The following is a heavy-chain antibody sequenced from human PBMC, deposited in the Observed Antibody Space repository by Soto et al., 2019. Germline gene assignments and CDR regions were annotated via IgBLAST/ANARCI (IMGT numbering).Heavy chain of an antibody. D-gene: IGHD3-22*01. CDR2: ISGSGGST. V-gene: IGHV3-23*01. Sequence: GGSLRLSCAASGFTFSSYAMSWFRQAPGKGLEWVSVISGSGGSTYYADSVKGRFTISRDNSKNTLYLQMNSLRAEDTAVYYCAKKNYYDSSGEEEEGAHPSNATDVRGPAPTLTLAS. J-gene: IGHJ6*02. CDR3: AKKNYYDSSGEEEEGAHPSNATDV. CDR1: GFTFSSYA.